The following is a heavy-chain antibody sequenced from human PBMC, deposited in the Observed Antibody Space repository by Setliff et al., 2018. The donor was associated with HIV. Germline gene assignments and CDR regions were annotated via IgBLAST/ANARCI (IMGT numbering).Heavy chain of an antibody. D-gene: IGHD3-10*01. J-gene: IGHJ5*02. CDR2: IKPDGSDQ. Sequence: GGSLRLSCAASGFTFSNAWMNWVRQAPGKGLEWVANIKPDGSDQYYVDSVKGRFTIFRDNTKDSLYLQMSSLRAEDTAVYYCGRDSSFGERPNWFDPWGQGTLVTVSS. CDR3: GRDSSFGERPNWFDP. V-gene: IGHV3-7*01. CDR1: GFTFSNAW.